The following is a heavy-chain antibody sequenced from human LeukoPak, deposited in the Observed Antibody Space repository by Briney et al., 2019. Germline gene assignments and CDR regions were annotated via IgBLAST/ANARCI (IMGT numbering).Heavy chain of an antibody. CDR1: GGTFSSFA. V-gene: IGHV1-69*13. Sequence: ASVKVSCKTSGGTFSSFAIAWVRQAPGQGLEWMAGIIPIFATTNYAQEFQGRVSLTADESTSTVYMELSSLRYDDTAVYYCASAPPLTFDHTPEGYYHYYMDVWGDGTTVTTSS. CDR3: ASAPPLTFDHTPEGYYHYYMDV. CDR2: IIPIFATT. D-gene: IGHD1-14*01. J-gene: IGHJ6*03.